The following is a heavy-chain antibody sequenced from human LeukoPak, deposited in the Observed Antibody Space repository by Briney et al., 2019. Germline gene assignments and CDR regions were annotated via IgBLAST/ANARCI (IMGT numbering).Heavy chain of an antibody. V-gene: IGHV1-18*01. CDR2: ISAYNGNT. CDR1: GGTFSSYA. CDR3: ARGYCSSTSCSDAFDI. Sequence: ASVKVSCKASGGTFSSYAISWVRQAPGQGLEWRGWISAYNGNTNYAQKLQGRVTMTTDTSTSTAYMELRSLRSDDTAVYYCARGYCSSTSCSDAFDIWGQGTMVTVSS. J-gene: IGHJ3*02. D-gene: IGHD2-2*01.